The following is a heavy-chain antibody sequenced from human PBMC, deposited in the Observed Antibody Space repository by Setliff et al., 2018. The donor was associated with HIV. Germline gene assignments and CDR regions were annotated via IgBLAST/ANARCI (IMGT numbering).Heavy chain of an antibody. Sequence: PSETLSLTCAVSGASISSTNWWTWVRQSPGEGLEWIGEIYHSGTIYYNPSPKSRVTISLDKSNNQFSLNLRSVTAADTAVYYCASSRGFYALPSWGQGTLVTVSS. V-gene: IGHV4-4*02. J-gene: IGHJ5*02. CDR1: GASISSTNW. CDR3: ASSRGFYALPS. D-gene: IGHD3-22*01. CDR2: IYHSGTI.